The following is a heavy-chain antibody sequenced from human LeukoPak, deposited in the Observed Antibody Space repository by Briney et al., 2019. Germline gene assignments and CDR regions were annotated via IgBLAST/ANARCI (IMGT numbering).Heavy chain of an antibody. V-gene: IGHV3-30*02. Sequence: GGSLRLSCAASGFTFSSYGMHWVRQAPGKGLEWVAFIRYDGSNKYYADSVKGRFTISRDNSKNTLYLQMNSLRAEDTAVYYCAREGGTAMVFDYWGQGTLVTVSS. CDR1: GFTFSSYG. CDR2: IRYDGSNK. J-gene: IGHJ4*02. CDR3: AREGGTAMVFDY. D-gene: IGHD5-18*01.